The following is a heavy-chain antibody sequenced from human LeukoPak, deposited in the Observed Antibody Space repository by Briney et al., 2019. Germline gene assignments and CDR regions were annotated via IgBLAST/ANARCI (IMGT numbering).Heavy chain of an antibody. Sequence: ASVKVSCKASGYTFTSYDINWVRQATGQGLEWMGWMNPNSGNTGYAQKFQGRVTTTRNTSISTAYMELSSLRSEDTAVYYCARGRHYDFWSGYYPPDAFDIWGQGTMVTVSS. CDR1: GYTFTSYD. CDR2: MNPNSGNT. CDR3: ARGRHYDFWSGYYPPDAFDI. D-gene: IGHD3-3*01. V-gene: IGHV1-8*01. J-gene: IGHJ3*02.